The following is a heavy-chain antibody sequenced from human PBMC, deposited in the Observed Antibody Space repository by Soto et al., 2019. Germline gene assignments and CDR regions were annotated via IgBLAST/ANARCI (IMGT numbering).Heavy chain of an antibody. Sequence: QAQIVQSGAEVKKPGASVKISCKASGYMFRSYAMHWVRQAPGQRLEWMGWINAVNGNTKYSQKFKDRVTITRDSSASTAYMELNTLKSEDTAVYYCARGAENYYSYYFMDVWGKGTTVTVSS. J-gene: IGHJ6*03. CDR1: GYMFRSYA. V-gene: IGHV1-3*01. CDR3: ARGAENYYSYYFMDV. CDR2: INAVNGNT.